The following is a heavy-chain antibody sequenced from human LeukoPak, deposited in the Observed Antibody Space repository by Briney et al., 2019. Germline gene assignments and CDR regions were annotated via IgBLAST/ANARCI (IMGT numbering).Heavy chain of an antibody. V-gene: IGHV3-23*01. CDR3: AKDMVQRNAVSDPFDI. Sequence: GGSLRLSCLASGFTFSDFAMNWVRQAPGKGLEWISHVGGGRANTYYADSVKGRFTISRDDSKSTLYLHLTSLRADDTAVYFCAKDMVQRNAVSDPFDIWGQGTMVTVSS. CDR1: GFTFSDFA. D-gene: IGHD3-10*01. CDR2: VGGGRANT. J-gene: IGHJ3*02.